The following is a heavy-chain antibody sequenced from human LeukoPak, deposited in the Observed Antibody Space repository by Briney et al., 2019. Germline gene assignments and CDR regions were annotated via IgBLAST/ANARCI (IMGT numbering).Heavy chain of an antibody. J-gene: IGHJ4*02. D-gene: IGHD3-10*01. CDR3: ARDHYGSGSYYTHFDY. CDR2: ISWNSGSV. V-gene: IGHV3-9*01. Sequence: PGGSLRLSCAASGFTFDDYAMHWVRQAPGKGLEWVSGISWNSGSVGYADSVKGRFTISRDNAKNSLYLQMISLRAEDTAVYYCARDHYGSGSYYTHFDYWGQGTLVTVSS. CDR1: GFTFDDYA.